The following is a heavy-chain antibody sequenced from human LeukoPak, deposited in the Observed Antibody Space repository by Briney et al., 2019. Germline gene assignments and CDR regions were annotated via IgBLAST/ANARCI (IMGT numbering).Heavy chain of an antibody. Sequence: SVKVSCKASGGTFSSYAIGWVRQAPGQGLEWMGGIIPIFGTANYAQKFQGRVTITADESTSTAYMELSSLRSEDTAVYYCARGVLLWFGELLGSYYYYYMDVWGKGTTVTVSS. J-gene: IGHJ6*03. CDR2: IIPIFGTA. CDR1: GGTFSSYA. CDR3: ARGVLLWFGELLGSYYYYYMDV. D-gene: IGHD3-10*01. V-gene: IGHV1-69*13.